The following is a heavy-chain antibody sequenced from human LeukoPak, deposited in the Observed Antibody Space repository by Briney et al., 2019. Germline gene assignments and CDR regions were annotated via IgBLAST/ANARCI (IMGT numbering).Heavy chain of an antibody. V-gene: IGHV3-30*18. D-gene: IGHD2-15*01. CDR1: GFTFRSYG. J-gene: IGHJ5*02. Sequence: GGSLRLSCAASGFTFRSYGMHWVRQAPGKGLDWVAAISPDGSDKYYADSVKGRFTISRDESKNTLNLQMNSLGAEDTAVYYCAKAGGYCSGGRCYGWFDPWGQGTLVTVSS. CDR3: AKAGGYCSGGRCYGWFDP. CDR2: ISPDGSDK.